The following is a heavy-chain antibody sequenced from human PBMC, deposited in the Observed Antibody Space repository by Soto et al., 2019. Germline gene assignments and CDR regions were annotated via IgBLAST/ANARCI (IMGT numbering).Heavy chain of an antibody. CDR1: GYKFATYW. V-gene: IGHV5-51*01. CDR2: IYPGDSDT. J-gene: IGHJ5*02. CDR3: ARHKGRALDR. Sequence: ESLKVAWNGCGYKFATYWIDGVRQMPGKGLEWMGVIYPGDSDTRYSPSFQGQVTISVEKSISTAQLQWSSLKASDTAMYYCARHKGRALDRWGQGTLVNVSS.